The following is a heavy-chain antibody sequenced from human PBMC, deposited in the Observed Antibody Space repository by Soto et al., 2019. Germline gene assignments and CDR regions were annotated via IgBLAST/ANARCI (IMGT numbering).Heavy chain of an antibody. CDR1: GFTFSSYW. J-gene: IGHJ4*02. CDR3: ARDLYRPLAY. V-gene: IGHV3-7*04. D-gene: IGHD4-4*01. Sequence: GGSLRLSCVGSGFTFSSYWMGWVRQAPGKGLEWVANIKPDGSEKYYVDSVKGRFTISRDNAENSLYLQVSSLRAEDTAVYYCARDLYRPLAYWGQGTLVTVSS. CDR2: IKPDGSEK.